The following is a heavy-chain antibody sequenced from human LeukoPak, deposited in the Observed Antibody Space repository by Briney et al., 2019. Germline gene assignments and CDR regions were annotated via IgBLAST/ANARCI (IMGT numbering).Heavy chain of an antibody. V-gene: IGHV4-59*01. CDR2: IYYSGST. J-gene: IGHJ3*02. Sequence: PSETLSLTCTVSGGSISSYYWSWIRQPPGKGLEWIGYIYYSGSTNYNPSLKSRVTISVDTSKNQFSLKLRSVTAADTAVYYCAGDRVLNDAFDIWGQGTMVTVSS. CDR1: GGSISSYY. CDR3: AGDRVLNDAFDI.